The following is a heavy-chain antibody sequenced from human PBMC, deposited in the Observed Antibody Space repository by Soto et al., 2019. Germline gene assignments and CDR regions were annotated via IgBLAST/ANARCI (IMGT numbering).Heavy chain of an antibody. Sequence: PGGSLRLSCTVSGFTFSNAWMTWFRQAPGKGLEWVGRIKSKTDDGTTDYAAPVNGRFTISRDDSRNTLYLQMNSLKTEDTAVYYCTTDSSSWAYYYYYGMDVWGQGTTVTVSS. V-gene: IGHV3-15*01. CDR3: TTDSSSWAYYYYYGMDV. CDR2: IKSKTDDGTT. D-gene: IGHD2-2*01. J-gene: IGHJ6*02. CDR1: GFTFSNAW.